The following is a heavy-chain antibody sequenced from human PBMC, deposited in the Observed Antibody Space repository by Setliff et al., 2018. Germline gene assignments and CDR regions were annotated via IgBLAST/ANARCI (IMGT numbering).Heavy chain of an antibody. CDR2: IKQDGSEK. J-gene: IGHJ4*02. V-gene: IGHV3-7*01. CDR1: GFTFSSYW. CDR3: ARDRGGGLYDY. Sequence: GSLRLSCAASGFTFSSYWMTWVRQAPGKGLEWVANIKQDGSEKYYVDSVKGRFTLSRDNAKNSLYLQMDSLRVKDTAMYFCARDRGGGLYDYWGRGTLVTVSS. D-gene: IGHD3-16*01.